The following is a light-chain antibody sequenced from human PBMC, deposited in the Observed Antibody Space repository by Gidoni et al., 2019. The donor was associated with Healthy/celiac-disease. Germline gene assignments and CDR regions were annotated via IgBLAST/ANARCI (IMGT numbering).Light chain of an antibody. CDR3: QSYDSSLSGWGV. CDR1: SSNIGAGYD. CDR2: GNS. J-gene: IGLJ1*01. V-gene: IGLV1-40*01. Sequence: QSVLPQPPSVSGAPGPRVTISCTGSSSNIGAGYDIHWYQQLPGTAPKLLISGNSNRPSGVPDRFSGSKSGTSASLAITGLQAEDEADYYCQSYDSSLSGWGVFGTGTKVTVL.